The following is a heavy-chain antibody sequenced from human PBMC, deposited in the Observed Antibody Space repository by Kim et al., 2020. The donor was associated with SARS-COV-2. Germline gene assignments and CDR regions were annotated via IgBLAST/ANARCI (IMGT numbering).Heavy chain of an antibody. CDR1: GGSISDYY. V-gene: IGHV4-59*01. J-gene: IGHJ5*02. CDR3: ARASYSSTLYYNWLDP. D-gene: IGHD6-13*01. Sequence: SETLSLTCTVSGGSISDYYWSWIRQPPGKGLEWIGYIYHSGSTKYNPSPKSRVSISVDTSTNQFSLMLNSVTAADTAVYYCARASYSSTLYYNWLDPWG. CDR2: IYHSGST.